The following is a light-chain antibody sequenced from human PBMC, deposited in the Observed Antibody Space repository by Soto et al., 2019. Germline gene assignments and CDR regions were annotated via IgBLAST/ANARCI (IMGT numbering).Light chain of an antibody. Sequence: EIVLTQSPATLSLSPGERATLSCRASQSISSHLVWYQQKPDQAPRLLMYDASNRATGIPARFSGSGSGTDFTITISIIEPEDFAVYYCQKRPNGPLTFGGGTKVEIK. CDR3: QKRPNGPLT. CDR2: DAS. J-gene: IGKJ4*02. CDR1: QSISSH. V-gene: IGKV3-11*01.